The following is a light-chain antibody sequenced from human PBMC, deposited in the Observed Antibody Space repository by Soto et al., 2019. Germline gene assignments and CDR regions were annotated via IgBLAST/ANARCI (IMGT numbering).Light chain of an antibody. CDR2: DAS. CDR1: QSISSW. V-gene: IGKV1-5*01. J-gene: IGKJ1*01. Sequence: IQMTQSPSSLSASVGDRVAITCRASQSISSWLAWYRQKPGKAPKLLIYDASSLESGVPSRFSGSGSGTEFTLTISSLQPDDFATYYCQQYDSFSVTFGQGTKVDIK. CDR3: QQYDSFSVT.